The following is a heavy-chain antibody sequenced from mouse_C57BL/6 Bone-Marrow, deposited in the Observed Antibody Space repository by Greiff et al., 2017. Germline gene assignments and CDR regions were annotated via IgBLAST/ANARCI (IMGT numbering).Heavy chain of an antibody. Sequence: EVKLVESGPGLVKPSQSLSLTCSVTGYSITSGYYWNWIRQFPGNKLEWMGYISYDGSNNYNPSLKNRISITRDTSKNQFFLKLNSVTTEDTATYYCARALYYSNFDYWGQGTTLTVSS. V-gene: IGHV3-6*01. J-gene: IGHJ2*01. D-gene: IGHD2-5*01. CDR2: ISYDGSN. CDR1: GYSITSGYY. CDR3: ARALYYSNFDY.